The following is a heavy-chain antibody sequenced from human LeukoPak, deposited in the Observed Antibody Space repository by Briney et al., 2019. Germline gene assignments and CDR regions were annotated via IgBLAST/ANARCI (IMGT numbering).Heavy chain of an antibody. CDR1: GYTFTSYD. Sequence: GASVKVSCKASGYTFTSYDINWVRQATGQGLEWMGWMNPNSGNTGYAQKFQGRVTITRNTSISTAYMELSSLRSEDTAVYYCARGSVVATIRGLSLDYYMDVWGKGTTVTVSS. D-gene: IGHD5-12*01. CDR3: ARGSVVATIRGLSLDYYMDV. CDR2: MNPNSGNT. J-gene: IGHJ6*03. V-gene: IGHV1-8*01.